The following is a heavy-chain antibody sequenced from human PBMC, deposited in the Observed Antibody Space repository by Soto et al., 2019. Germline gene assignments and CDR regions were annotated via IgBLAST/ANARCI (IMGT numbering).Heavy chain of an antibody. CDR1: GYSFTSYW. CDR3: ASGGRPAAEMDYYYYGMDV. V-gene: IGHV5-51*01. J-gene: IGHJ6*02. Sequence: PXESLEISCKGCGYSFTSYWNGWVRQMPGKGLEWMGIIYPGDSDTRYSPSFQGQVTISADKSISTAYLQWSSLKASDTAMYYCASGGRPAAEMDYYYYGMDVWGQGTTVTVSS. D-gene: IGHD2-15*01. CDR2: IYPGDSDT.